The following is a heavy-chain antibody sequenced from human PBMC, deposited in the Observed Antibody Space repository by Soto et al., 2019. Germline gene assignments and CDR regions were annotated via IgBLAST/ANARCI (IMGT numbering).Heavy chain of an antibody. CDR1: GGSISSSTYY. CDR3: AKYYYDSSGYPGNWFDP. Sequence: SETLSLTCTVSGGSISSSTYYWGWIRQPPGKGLEWIGSIYYSGSTYYSPSLKSRVTISVDASKNQFSLKLSSVTAADTAVYYCAKYYYDSSGYPGNWFDPWGQGTLVTVSS. V-gene: IGHV4-39*01. CDR2: IYYSGST. J-gene: IGHJ5*02. D-gene: IGHD3-22*01.